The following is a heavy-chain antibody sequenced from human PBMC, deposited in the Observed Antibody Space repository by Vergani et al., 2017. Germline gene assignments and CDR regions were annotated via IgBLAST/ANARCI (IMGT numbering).Heavy chain of an antibody. CDR3: ASWPNPDEYPVFEY. CDR1: GFTFSSYG. J-gene: IGHJ4*02. V-gene: IGHV3-30*03. D-gene: IGHD2/OR15-2a*01. CDR2: ISYDGSNK. Sequence: QVQLVESGGGVVQPGRSLRLSCAASGFTFSSYGMHWVRQAPGKGLEWVAVISYDGSNKYYADSVKGRFTISRDNSKNTLYLQMNSLRAEDTAVYYCASWPNPDEYPVFEYWGQGTLVTVSS.